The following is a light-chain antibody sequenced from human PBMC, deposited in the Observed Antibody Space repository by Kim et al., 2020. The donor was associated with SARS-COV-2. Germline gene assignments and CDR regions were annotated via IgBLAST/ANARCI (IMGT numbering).Light chain of an antibody. V-gene: IGKV3-15*01. J-gene: IGKJ1*01. Sequence: VAPRERATLSCRASQSVRTNLAWYQQKPGQPPRLLIYAVSTRAAGIPARFSGSGSGTEFTLTFSSLQSEDFAVYYCQQYNIWPRTFGQGTKVDIK. CDR1: QSVRTN. CDR2: AVS. CDR3: QQYNIWPRT.